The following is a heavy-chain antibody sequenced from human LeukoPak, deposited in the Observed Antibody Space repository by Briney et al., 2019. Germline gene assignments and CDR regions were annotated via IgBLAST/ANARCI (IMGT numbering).Heavy chain of an antibody. D-gene: IGHD3-3*01. CDR2: VRYDQSAT. CDR1: GFNFSIYG. CDR3: VKDQGECPGSRCYLRFLEY. Sequence: GSLRLSCSASGFNFSIYGMHWVRQAPGKGLEWVTFVRYDQSATVYADSVQGRFAISRDNSKNTVYLQMNSLGVEDTALYFCVKDQGECPGSRCYLRFLEYWGQGTLVIVSS. J-gene: IGHJ4*02. V-gene: IGHV3-30*02.